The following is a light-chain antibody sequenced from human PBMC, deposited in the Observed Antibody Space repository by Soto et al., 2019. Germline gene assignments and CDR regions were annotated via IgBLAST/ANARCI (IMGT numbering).Light chain of an antibody. V-gene: IGKV1-39*01. J-gene: IGKJ1*01. CDR2: AAS. CDR3: QQTYSAPPT. CDR1: QIISTY. Sequence: DIQMTQSPSSLSASVGDRVTITCRASQIISTYLNWYQQRAGLAPRLLIYAASSLQSGVPPRFSGSGSGTDFTLSISSLQPEDFATYFCQQTYSAPPTFGQGNKVDIK.